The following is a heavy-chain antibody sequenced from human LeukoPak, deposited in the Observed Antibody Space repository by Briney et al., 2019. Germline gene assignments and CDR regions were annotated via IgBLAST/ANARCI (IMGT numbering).Heavy chain of an antibody. J-gene: IGHJ3*02. CDR1: GYTFSTHW. D-gene: IGHD2-2*01. V-gene: IGHV5-51*01. Sequence: NLGESLKISCKGSGYTFSTHWIGWVRQLPGKGLDWMGIMYPRDSDIRYSPSFQGQVTISADNSISTAYLQWSSLKASDTAMYYCATSLECSSTYCYAFDIWGQGTLVTVSS. CDR2: MYPRDSDI. CDR3: ATSLECSSTYCYAFDI.